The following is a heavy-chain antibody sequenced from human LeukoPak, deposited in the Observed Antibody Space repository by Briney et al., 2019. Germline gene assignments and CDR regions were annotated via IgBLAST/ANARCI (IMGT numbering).Heavy chain of an antibody. CDR3: AKWRTAHSGYDSEDAFDI. V-gene: IGHV3-30*02. J-gene: IGHJ3*02. CDR2: IRFDGSNK. CDR1: GFTFSSYG. Sequence: GGSLRLSCAASGFTFSSYGMHWVRQAPGKGLEWVALIRFDGSNKYYADSVKGRFTISRDNSKNTLYLQMNSLRAEDTAVYYCAKWRTAHSGYDSEDAFDIWGQGTLVTVSS. D-gene: IGHD5-12*01.